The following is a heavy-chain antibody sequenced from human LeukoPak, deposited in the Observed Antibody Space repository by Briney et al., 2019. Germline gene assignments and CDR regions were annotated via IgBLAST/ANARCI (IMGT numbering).Heavy chain of an antibody. CDR3: ARKGGIYCNDGCFHDAFDI. CDR2: INGDGSES. J-gene: IGHJ3*02. D-gene: IGHD2/OR15-2a*01. V-gene: IGHV3-7*01. CDR1: GFTFSSYW. Sequence: GGSLRLSCVGSGFTFSSYWMNWVRQAPGKGLEWVVNINGDGSESHSVDSVKGRFTISRDNAKNSLYLQMNSLRGEDTAVYYCARKGGIYCNDGCFHDAFDIWGQGTTVTVSS.